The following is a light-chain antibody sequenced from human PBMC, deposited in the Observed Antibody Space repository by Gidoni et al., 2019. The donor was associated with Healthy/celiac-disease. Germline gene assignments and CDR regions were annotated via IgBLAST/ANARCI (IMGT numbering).Light chain of an antibody. J-gene: IGKJ1*01. Sequence: DIQMTQSPSTLSASVGDRVTITCRASQSISSWLAWYQQKPGKAPKLLIYMAFSLESGVPSRFSGSGSGTEFTLTISSLQPDDFATYYCQQYNSYSQTFXQXTKVEIK. V-gene: IGKV1-5*03. CDR2: MAF. CDR3: QQYNSYSQT. CDR1: QSISSW.